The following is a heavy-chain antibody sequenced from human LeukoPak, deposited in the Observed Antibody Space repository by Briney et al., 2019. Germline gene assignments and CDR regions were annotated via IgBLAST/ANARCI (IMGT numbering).Heavy chain of an antibody. CDR2: INPNSGGT. V-gene: IGHV1-2*02. D-gene: IGHD3-22*01. CDR3: ARQWGGYYYDSSGYYPGVFDY. CDR1: GYTFTGYY. J-gene: IGHJ4*02. Sequence: ASVNVSCKASGYTFTGYYMHWVRQAPGQGLEWMGWINPNSGGTNYAQKFQGRVTMTRDTSISTAYMELSRLRSDDTAVYYCARQWGGYYYDSSGYYPGVFDYWGQGTLVTVSS.